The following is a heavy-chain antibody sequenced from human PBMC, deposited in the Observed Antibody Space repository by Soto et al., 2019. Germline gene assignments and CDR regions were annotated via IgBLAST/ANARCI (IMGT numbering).Heavy chain of an antibody. V-gene: IGHV1-46*01. D-gene: IGHD2-15*01. CDR3: VRGYCTTSPCSGDFQF. CDR1: GYKFTTYF. J-gene: IGHJ1*01. Sequence: QVQLVQSGAELKKPGASVKVACKASGYKFTTYFIHWVRQAPGQGLEWMGMIHPSGDTGYAQKFRSRVTMTIDTSTTTAYMELRNLTSEDTAVYFSVRGYCTTSPCSGDFQFWGQGTLVTVSS. CDR2: IHPSGDT.